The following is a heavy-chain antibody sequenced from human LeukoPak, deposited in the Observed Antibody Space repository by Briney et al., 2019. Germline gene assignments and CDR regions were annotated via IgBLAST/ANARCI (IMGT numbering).Heavy chain of an antibody. CDR1: GGSISSSTDY. D-gene: IGHD6-13*01. V-gene: IGHV4-39*07. Sequence: PSETLSLTCTVSGGSISSSTDYWGWIRQPPGKGLEWIGTIYYSGPTYYNPSLKSRVTISVDTSKNQFSLKLSSVTAADTAVYYCARVSSSWYEDWYFDLWGRGTLVSVSS. CDR3: ARVSSSWYEDWYFDL. J-gene: IGHJ2*01. CDR2: IYYSGPT.